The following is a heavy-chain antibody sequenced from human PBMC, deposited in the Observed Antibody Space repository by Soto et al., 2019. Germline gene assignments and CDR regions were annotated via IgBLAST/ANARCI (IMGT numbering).Heavy chain of an antibody. J-gene: IGHJ1*01. CDR2: ISGSGGST. V-gene: IGHV3-23*01. CDR3: AKEVKGSREGGRYFQH. CDR1: GFTFSSYA. Sequence: EVQLLESGGGLVQPGGSLRLSCAASGFTFSSYAMSWVRQAPGKGLEWVSAISGSGGSTYYADSVKGRFTISRDNXKXXLYLQMNSLRAEDTAVYYCAKEVKGSREGGRYFQHWGQGTLVTVSS. D-gene: IGHD1-26*01.